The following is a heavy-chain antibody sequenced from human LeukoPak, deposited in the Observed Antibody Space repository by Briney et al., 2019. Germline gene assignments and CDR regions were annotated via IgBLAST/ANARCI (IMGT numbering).Heavy chain of an antibody. CDR3: ARQTFEEPPVWFGELLNDAFDI. Sequence: SGTLSLTCAVAGGSISSSNWWSWVRQPPGKGLEWIGEIYHSGSTNYNPSLKSRVTISVDKSKNQFSLKLSSVTAADTAVYYCARQTFEEPPVWFGELLNDAFDIWGQGTMVTVSS. V-gene: IGHV4-4*02. J-gene: IGHJ3*02. CDR2: IYHSGST. CDR1: GGSISSSNW. D-gene: IGHD3-10*01.